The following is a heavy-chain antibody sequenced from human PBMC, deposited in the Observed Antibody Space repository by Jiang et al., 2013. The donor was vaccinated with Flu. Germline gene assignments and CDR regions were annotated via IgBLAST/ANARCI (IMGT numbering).Heavy chain of an antibody. J-gene: IGHJ4*02. V-gene: IGHV1-69*01. CDR3: ARTTDDYVWGILPT. CDR1: GGTFSSNA. Sequence: CGAEVKKPGSSVKVSCRASGGTFSSNAINWVRQAPGQGLEWMGGIIPIIGTTNYAQKFQGRVTITADESTSTAYMELSSLRSEDRAVYYCARTTDDYVWGILPTWGQGTLVTVS. CDR2: IIPIIGTT. D-gene: IGHD3-16*01.